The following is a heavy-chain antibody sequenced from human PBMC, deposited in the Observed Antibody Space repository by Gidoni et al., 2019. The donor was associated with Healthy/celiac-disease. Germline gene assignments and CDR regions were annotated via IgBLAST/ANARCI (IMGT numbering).Heavy chain of an antibody. CDR3: ARADVTVTTEWFDP. J-gene: IGHJ5*02. CDR2: IDYSGST. D-gene: IGHD4-17*01. V-gene: IGHV4-30-4*01. CDR1: VGSISRGDYY. Sequence: QVQLQESGPGLVKPSQTLSLTCTASVGSISRGDYYWSWIRQPPGKGLEWIGYIDYSGSTYYNPSLKSRVTISVDTSKNQFSLKLSSGTAADTAVYYCARADVTVTTEWFDPWGQGTLVTVSS.